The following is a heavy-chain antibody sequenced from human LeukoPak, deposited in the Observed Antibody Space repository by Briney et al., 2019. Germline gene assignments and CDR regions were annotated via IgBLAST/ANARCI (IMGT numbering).Heavy chain of an antibody. CDR3: VRARGAGPGAHFDY. J-gene: IGHJ4*02. D-gene: IGHD3-10*01. CDR2: ISNTGDFI. Sequence: GGSLRLSCAASGLTFSDEYMSWIRQAPGKGLEWVSYISNTGDFIAYADSVKGRFTISRDNAKDSLYLQMNSLRAEDAAAYYCVRARGAGPGAHFDYWGQGTLVTVSS. V-gene: IGHV3-11*01. CDR1: GLTFSDEY.